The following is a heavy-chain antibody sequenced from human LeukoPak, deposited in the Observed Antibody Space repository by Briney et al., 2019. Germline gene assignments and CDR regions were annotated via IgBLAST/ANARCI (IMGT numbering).Heavy chain of an antibody. CDR2: INPSGGST. Sequence: VASVTVSCTASGYTFTIYYMHWVRQAPGQGLEWMGIINPSGGSTSYAQKFQGRVTMTRDTSTSTVYMELSSLRSEDTAVYYCARDTSMRDQLLFSVYWGQGTLVTVSS. V-gene: IGHV1-46*01. J-gene: IGHJ4*02. CDR1: GYTFTIYY. D-gene: IGHD2-2*01. CDR3: ARDTSMRDQLLFSVY.